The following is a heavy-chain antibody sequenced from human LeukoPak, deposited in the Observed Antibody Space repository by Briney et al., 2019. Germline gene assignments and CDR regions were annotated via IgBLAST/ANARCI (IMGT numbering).Heavy chain of an antibody. CDR2: ISYDGSNK. J-gene: IGHJ4*02. D-gene: IGHD4-11*01. Sequence: GGSLRLSCAASGFTFSSYGMHWVRQAPGKGLEWVAVISYDGSNKYYADSVKGRFTISRGNSKNTLYLQMNSLRAEDTAVYYCAGSNLPSDNAHYWGQGTLVTVSS. CDR1: GFTFSSYG. CDR3: AGSNLPSDNAHY. V-gene: IGHV3-30*03.